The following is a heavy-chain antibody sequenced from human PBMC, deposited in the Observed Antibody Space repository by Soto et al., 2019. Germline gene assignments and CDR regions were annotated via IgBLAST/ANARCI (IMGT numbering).Heavy chain of an antibody. Sequence: QVQLVQSGAEVKKPGSSVKVSCKASGGTFSSYAISWVRQAPGQGLEWMGGIIPIFGTANYAQKFQGRVTITADESTSTAYMELSSLRSEDTAVYYCARGLIAVARSPPAYNWFDPWGQGTLVTVSS. CDR1: GGTFSSYA. D-gene: IGHD6-19*01. V-gene: IGHV1-69*12. CDR3: ARGLIAVARSPPAYNWFDP. J-gene: IGHJ5*02. CDR2: IIPIFGTA.